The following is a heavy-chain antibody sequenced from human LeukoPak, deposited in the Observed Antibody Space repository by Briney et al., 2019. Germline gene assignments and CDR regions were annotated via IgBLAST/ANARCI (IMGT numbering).Heavy chain of an antibody. CDR3: AKWLVVAATYYYYGMDV. D-gene: IGHD2-15*01. CDR2: ISYDGSNK. V-gene: IGHV3-30*18. CDR1: GFTFSSYG. Sequence: GGSLRLSCAASGFTFSSYGMHWVRQAPGKGLEWVAVISYDGSNKYYADSVEGRFTISRDNSKNTLSLQMNSLRAEDTAVYYCAKWLVVAATYYYYGMDVWGKGTTVTVSS. J-gene: IGHJ6*04.